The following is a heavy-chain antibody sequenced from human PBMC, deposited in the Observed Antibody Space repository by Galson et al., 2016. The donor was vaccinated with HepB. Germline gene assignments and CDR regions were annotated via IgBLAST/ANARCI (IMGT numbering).Heavy chain of an antibody. J-gene: IGHJ6*02. CDR1: GFIFRTYA. V-gene: IGHV3-23*01. CDR3: AKGQDSPTIYYIMAV. CDR2: ISGSGGST. D-gene: IGHD1-1*01. Sequence: SLRLSCAVSGFIFRTYAMSWVRQAPGKGLEWVSSISGSGGSTYYADSVKGRFTISSDNSKNTLYLEMNKLRAEDRAVYYCAKGQDSPTIYYIMAVWGQGTSVAVSS.